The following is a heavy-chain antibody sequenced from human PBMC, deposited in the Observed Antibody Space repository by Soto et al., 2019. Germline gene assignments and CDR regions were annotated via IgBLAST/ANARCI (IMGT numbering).Heavy chain of an antibody. CDR2: FFIGGNT. V-gene: IGHV4-39*07. Sequence: TLSLTCTVSGGSITGGSISSTTYYWGWMRQPPGKGLEWIASFFIGGNTYYNPSLKSRVTISVDTSKNQFSLKLSSVTAADTAVYYCARGSYYYDSSGYYHYWGQGTLVTVSS. CDR3: ARGSYYYDSSGYYHY. J-gene: IGHJ4*02. D-gene: IGHD3-22*01. CDR1: GGSITGGSISSTTYY.